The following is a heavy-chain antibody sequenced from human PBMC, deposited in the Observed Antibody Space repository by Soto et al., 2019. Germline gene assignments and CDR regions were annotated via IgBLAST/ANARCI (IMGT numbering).Heavy chain of an antibody. J-gene: IGHJ5*02. V-gene: IGHV4-39*07. Sequence: PSETLSLTCTVSGGSISSSSYYWGWIRQPPGKGLEWIGSIYYSGSTYYNPSLKSRVIMSVDTSKKQFSLRLRSVTAADTAVYYCVRDGTKTLRDWFDPSGQGISVTVSS. CDR3: VRDGTKTLRDWFDP. D-gene: IGHD1-1*01. CDR2: IYYSGST. CDR1: GGSISSSSYY.